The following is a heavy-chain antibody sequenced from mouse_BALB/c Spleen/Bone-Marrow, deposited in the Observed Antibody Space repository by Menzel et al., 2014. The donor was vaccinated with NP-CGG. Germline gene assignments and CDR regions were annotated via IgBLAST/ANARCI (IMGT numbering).Heavy chain of an antibody. Sequence: EVQGVESGGGLVKPGGSLKLSCAASGFTSSSYTMSWVRQTPEKRLEWVATISSGGSYPYYPDSVKGRFTISRDNAKNTLYLQMSSLKSEDTAMYYCTRDPYYYGSSYAMDYWGQGTSVTVSS. CDR2: ISSGGSYP. CDR1: GFTSSSYT. D-gene: IGHD1-1*01. CDR3: TRDPYYYGSSYAMDY. V-gene: IGHV5-6-4*01. J-gene: IGHJ4*01.